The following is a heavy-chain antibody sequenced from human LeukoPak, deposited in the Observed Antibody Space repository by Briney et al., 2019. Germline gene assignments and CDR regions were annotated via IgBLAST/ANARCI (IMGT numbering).Heavy chain of an antibody. Sequence: ASVKVSCKASGYTFTSYGISWVRQAPGQGLEWMGWISAYNGNTNYAQKLQGRVTMTTDTSTSTAYMELRSLRSDDTAVYYCARDRPPSYDYVWGRYPEGGDYWGQGTLVTVSS. CDR3: ARDRPPSYDYVWGRYPEGGDY. CDR1: GYTFTSYG. D-gene: IGHD3-16*02. V-gene: IGHV1-18*01. CDR2: ISAYNGNT. J-gene: IGHJ4*02.